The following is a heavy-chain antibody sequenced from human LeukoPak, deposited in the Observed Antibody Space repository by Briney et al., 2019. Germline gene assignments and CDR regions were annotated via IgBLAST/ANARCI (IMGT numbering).Heavy chain of an antibody. CDR1: GYTFTGYY. V-gene: IGHV1-2*02. Sequence: ASGKVSCKASGYTFTGYYMHWVRQAPGQGLEWMGWINPNSGGTNYAQKFQGRVTMTRDTSISTAYMELSRLRSDDTAVYYCARTYYYDSSGYLNGPNDAFDIWGQGTMVTVSS. J-gene: IGHJ3*02. CDR3: ARTYYYDSSGYLNGPNDAFDI. D-gene: IGHD3-22*01. CDR2: INPNSGGT.